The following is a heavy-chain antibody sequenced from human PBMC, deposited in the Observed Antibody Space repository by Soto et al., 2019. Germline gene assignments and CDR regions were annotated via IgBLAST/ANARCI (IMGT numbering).Heavy chain of an antibody. CDR3: ARDGADSRTPGYFDY. CDR1: GFTFSSYA. CDR2: ISYDGSNK. V-gene: IGHV3-30-3*01. J-gene: IGHJ4*02. Sequence: QVQLVESGGGVFQPGRSLRLSCAASGFTFSSYAMHWVRQAPGKGLEWVAFISYDGSNKYYADSVKGRFTITRDHSKNTLYLQLNSLRAEDTAVYYCARDGADSRTPGYFDYWGQGTLVTVSS. D-gene: IGHD3-10*01.